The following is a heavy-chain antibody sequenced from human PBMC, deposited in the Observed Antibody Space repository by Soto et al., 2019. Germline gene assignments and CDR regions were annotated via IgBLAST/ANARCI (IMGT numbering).Heavy chain of an antibody. CDR1: CETLTSYG. CDR2: ISAYNGNT. D-gene: IGHD6-19*01. J-gene: IGHJ4*02. Sequence: SVQGTCKECCETLTSYGRSWVRQAHGQGLEWMGWISAYNGNTNYAQKLQGIVTMTTDTSTSTAYMELRSLRSDDTAVYYCARRIAVAGLFDYWGQGTLVTLS. V-gene: IGHV1-18*04. CDR3: ARRIAVAGLFDY.